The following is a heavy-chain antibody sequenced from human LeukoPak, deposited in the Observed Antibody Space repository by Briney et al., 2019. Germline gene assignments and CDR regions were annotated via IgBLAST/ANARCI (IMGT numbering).Heavy chain of an antibody. CDR1: GFAFGSHA. CDR3: GKTTVGYSSGQKPAWPVDY. D-gene: IGHD5-18*01. V-gene: IGHV3-23*01. J-gene: IGHJ4*02. CDR2: IFGSGGSP. Sequence: GGSLRLSCEASGFAFGSHAMYWVRQAPGKGLEWVAGIFGSGGSPHYADPVKGRFTISRDNSRNTVYLQINSLRAEDTAVYYCGKTTVGYSSGQKPAWPVDYWGQGTLVTVSS.